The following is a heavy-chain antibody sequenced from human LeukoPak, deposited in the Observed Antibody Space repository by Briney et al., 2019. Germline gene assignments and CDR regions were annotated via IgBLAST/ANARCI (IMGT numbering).Heavy chain of an antibody. CDR3: ARQLGYCSSTSCYADKVDY. Sequence: SETLSLTCTVSGGSISSSSXXWGXXXXXXXXXXXXXXXXXXSGSTYYNPSLKSRVTISVDTSKNQFSLKLSSVTAADTAVYYCARQLGYCSSTSCYADKVDYWGQGTLVTVSS. CDR1: GGSISSSSXX. D-gene: IGHD2-2*01. V-gene: IGHV4-39*01. J-gene: IGHJ4*02. CDR2: XXXSGST.